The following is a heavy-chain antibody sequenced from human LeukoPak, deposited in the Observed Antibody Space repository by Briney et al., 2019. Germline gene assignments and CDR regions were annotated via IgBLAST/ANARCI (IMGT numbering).Heavy chain of an antibody. V-gene: IGHV3-48*02. CDR1: GFTFSNVW. J-gene: IGHJ4*02. CDR3: ARAMYYFEY. Sequence: GGSLRLSCAASGFTFSNVWMSWVRQAPGKGLEWVSYISSSSSSIYYADSVKGRFTISRDNARNSLYLQMNSLRDEDTAVYSCARAMYYFEYWGQGTLVTVSS. CDR2: ISSSSSSI.